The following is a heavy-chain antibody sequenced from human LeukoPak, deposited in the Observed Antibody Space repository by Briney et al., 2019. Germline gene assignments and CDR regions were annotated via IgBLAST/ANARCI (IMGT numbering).Heavy chain of an antibody. Sequence: SQTLSLTCAISGDSVPSNSASWNCFRQSRSSGLEWLGRTFYTSKWNNDYAVSVKSRITINPDTSKNHFSLQLNSVTPEDTAVYYCARRRYYDYTGFFDYWGQGTLVTVSS. CDR2: TFYTSKWNN. D-gene: IGHD3-22*01. V-gene: IGHV6-1*01. J-gene: IGHJ4*02. CDR1: GDSVPSNSAS. CDR3: ARRRYYDYTGFFDY.